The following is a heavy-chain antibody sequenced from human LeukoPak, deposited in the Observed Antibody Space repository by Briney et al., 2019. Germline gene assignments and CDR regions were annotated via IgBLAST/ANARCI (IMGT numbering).Heavy chain of an antibody. CDR1: GGTFSSYA. V-gene: IGHV1-69*13. D-gene: IGHD3-3*01. J-gene: IGHJ6*02. Sequence: GASVKVSCKASGGTFSSYAISWVRQAPGQGLEWMGGIIPIFGTANYAQKFQGRVTITADESTSTAYMELSSLRSEDTAVYYCARDPDYDFNSMDVWGQGTTVTVSS. CDR2: IIPIFGTA. CDR3: ARDPDYDFNSMDV.